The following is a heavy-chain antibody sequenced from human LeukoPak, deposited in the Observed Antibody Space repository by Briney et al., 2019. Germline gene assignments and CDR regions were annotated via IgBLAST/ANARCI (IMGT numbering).Heavy chain of an antibody. V-gene: IGHV3-23*01. Sequence: GGSLRLSCEASGFTFSGYSMIWVRQAPGKGLEWVSEINRGGHNTYYADSVKGRFTISRDNSKNTLYLQMNSLRAEDTAVYYCAREYCSSTSCYGMDVWGQGTTVTVSS. CDR2: INRGGHNT. CDR3: AREYCSSTSCYGMDV. CDR1: GFTFSGYS. D-gene: IGHD2-2*01. J-gene: IGHJ6*02.